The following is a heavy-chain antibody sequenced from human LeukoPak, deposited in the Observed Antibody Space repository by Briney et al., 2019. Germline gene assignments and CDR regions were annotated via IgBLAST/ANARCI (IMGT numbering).Heavy chain of an antibody. CDR2: MNPNSGNT. Sequence: GASVKVSCKASGYTFTSYDINWVRQATGQGLEWMGWMNPNSGNTGYAQKFQGRVTMTRNTSISTAYMELSSLRSEGTAVYYCARGTTILYYGSGSAPDYWGQGTLVTVSS. V-gene: IGHV1-8*01. CDR3: ARGTTILYYGSGSAPDY. J-gene: IGHJ4*02. D-gene: IGHD3-10*01. CDR1: GYTFTSYD.